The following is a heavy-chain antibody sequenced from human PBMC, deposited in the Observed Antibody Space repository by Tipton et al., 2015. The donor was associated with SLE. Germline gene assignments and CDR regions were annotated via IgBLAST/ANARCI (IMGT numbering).Heavy chain of an antibody. J-gene: IGHJ4*02. CDR3: ARDQDTLDYYDISGYS. D-gene: IGHD3-22*01. V-gene: IGHV1-18*01. CDR1: GYTFTTYG. Sequence: QVQLVQSGAEVKKPGASVKVSCKTSGYTFTTYGVSWVRQAPGQGLQWMGWINPNNGNTNYAQNLQGRVTMTTDTSTSTAYLQLRSLRSDDTAVYYCARDQDTLDYYDISGYSWGQGTLVTVSS. CDR2: INPNNGNT.